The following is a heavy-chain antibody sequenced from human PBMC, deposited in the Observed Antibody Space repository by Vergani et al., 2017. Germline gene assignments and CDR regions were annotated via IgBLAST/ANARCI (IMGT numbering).Heavy chain of an antibody. V-gene: IGHV3-30*18. CDR2: ISYDGSNK. CDR1: GFTFSSHG. CDR3: AKGRAPHDFWSDYYYYYMDG. J-gene: IGHJ6*03. D-gene: IGHD3-3*01. Sequence: QVQLVESGGGVVQPGRSLRLSCAASGFTFSSHGMHWVRQAPGKGLEWVAVISYDGSNKYYADSVKGRFTISRDNSKNTLYLQMNSLRAEDTAVYYCAKGRAPHDFWSDYYYYYMDGWGKGTTVTVSS.